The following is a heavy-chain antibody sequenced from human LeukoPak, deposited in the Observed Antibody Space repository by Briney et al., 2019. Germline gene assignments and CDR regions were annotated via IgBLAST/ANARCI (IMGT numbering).Heavy chain of an antibody. J-gene: IGHJ6*04. CDR1: GGSISSGDYY. D-gene: IGHD3-10*01. Sequence: KASETLSLTCTVSGGSISSGDYYWSWIRQPPGKGLEWFGYIYYSGSTYYNPSLKSRVTISVDTSKNQFSLKLSSVTAADTAVYYCARERYLWFGELIYYYGMDVWGKGTTVTVSS. CDR3: ARERYLWFGELIYYYGMDV. V-gene: IGHV4-30-4*01. CDR2: IYYSGST.